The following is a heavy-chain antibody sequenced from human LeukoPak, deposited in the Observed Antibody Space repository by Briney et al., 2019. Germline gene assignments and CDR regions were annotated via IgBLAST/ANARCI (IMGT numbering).Heavy chain of an antibody. J-gene: IGHJ6*02. CDR1: GGSFSGYY. CDR2: INHSGST. CDR3: ARNGYSYGPYYYGMDV. D-gene: IGHD5-18*01. Sequence: SETLPLACAVYGGSFSGYYWSWIRQPPGKGLEWIGEINHSGSTNYNPSLKSRVTISVDTSKNQFSLKLSSVTAADTAVYYCARNGYSYGPYYYGMDVWGQGTTVTVPS. V-gene: IGHV4-34*01.